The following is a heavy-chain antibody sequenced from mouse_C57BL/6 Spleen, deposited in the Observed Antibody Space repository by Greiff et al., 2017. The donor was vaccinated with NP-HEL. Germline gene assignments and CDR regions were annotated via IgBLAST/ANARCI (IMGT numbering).Heavy chain of an antibody. CDR1: GYTFTDYN. CDR2: INPNNGGT. D-gene: IGHD1-1*01. CDR3: ASYYYGSSDYFDY. J-gene: IGHJ2*01. Sequence: VQLQQSGPELVKPGASVKMSCKASGYTFTDYNMHWVKQSHGKSLEWIGYINPNNGGTSYNQKFKGKATLTVNKSSSTAYMELRSLTSEDSAVYYCASYYYGSSDYFDYWGQGTTLTVSS. V-gene: IGHV1-22*01.